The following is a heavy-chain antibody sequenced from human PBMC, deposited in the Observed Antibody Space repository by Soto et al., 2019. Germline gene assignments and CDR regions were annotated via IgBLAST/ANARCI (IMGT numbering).Heavy chain of an antibody. CDR2: INQYGSEK. CDR1: GFTFSTYW. J-gene: IGHJ3*02. CDR3: ARGRYYGSGSLIAFVI. V-gene: IGHV3-7*01. D-gene: IGHD3-10*01. Sequence: GGSLRLSCAASGFTFSTYWMTWVRQAPGKGLEWVANINQYGSEKYYVDSVKGRFTISRDNAKNSLYLQMNSLRAEDTAVYYCARGRYYGSGSLIAFVIWCQGTMVTVSS.